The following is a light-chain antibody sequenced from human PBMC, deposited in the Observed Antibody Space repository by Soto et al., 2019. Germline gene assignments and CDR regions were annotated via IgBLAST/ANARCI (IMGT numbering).Light chain of an antibody. CDR3: QQRSNWAFT. CDR2: DAS. CDR1: QSVSSY. J-gene: IGKJ3*01. Sequence: EIVLTQSPATLSLSPGERATLSCRASQSVSSYLAWYQQKPGQAPRLLIYDASNRATGIPARFSGSGSGTDFTLTISSLEPEDFAFYSCQQRSNWAFTFGPGTKVDIK. V-gene: IGKV3-11*01.